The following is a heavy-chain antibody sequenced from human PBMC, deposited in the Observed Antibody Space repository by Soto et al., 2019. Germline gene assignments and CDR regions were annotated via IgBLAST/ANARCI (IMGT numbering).Heavy chain of an antibody. D-gene: IGHD1-7*01. CDR3: AKDGTGTTNYGMDV. J-gene: IGHJ6*02. CDR2: ISYDGSNK. Sequence: GGSLRLSCAASGFTFSSYGMHWVRQAPGKGLEWVAVISYDGSNKYYADSVKGRFTISRDNSKNTLYLQMNSLRAEDTAVYYCAKDGTGTTNYGMDVWGQGTTVTVSS. CDR1: GFTFSSYG. V-gene: IGHV3-30*18.